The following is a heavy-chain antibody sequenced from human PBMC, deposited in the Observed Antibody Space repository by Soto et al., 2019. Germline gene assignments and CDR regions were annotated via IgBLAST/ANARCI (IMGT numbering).Heavy chain of an antibody. CDR2: INAGNGNT. J-gene: IGHJ2*01. Sequence: RYGMHSGRQAPGQRIKWMGWINAGNGNTKYSQKFQGRVTITRDTSASTAYMELSSLRSEDTAVYYCARDTAPVFFFYWYV. CDR1: RYG. D-gene: IGHD3-3*01. CDR3: ARDTAPVFFFYWYV. V-gene: IGHV1-3*01.